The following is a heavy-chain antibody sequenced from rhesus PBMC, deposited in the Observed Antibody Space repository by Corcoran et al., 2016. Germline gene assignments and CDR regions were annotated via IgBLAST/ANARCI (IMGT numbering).Heavy chain of an antibody. CDR3: TSEYSNYPYGLDS. V-gene: IGHV3S4*01. Sequence: EVQLVESGGGLVQPGGSLRLSCAASGFTFSSYDMNWVRQALGKGLEWVSSISNTGKTIYYGESVKGRFTISRDNGKNSLSLQMNSLKTEDTAVYYCTSEYSNYPYGLDSWGQGVVVTVSS. J-gene: IGHJ6*01. CDR1: GFTFSSYD. CDR2: ISNTGKTI. D-gene: IGHD4-23*01.